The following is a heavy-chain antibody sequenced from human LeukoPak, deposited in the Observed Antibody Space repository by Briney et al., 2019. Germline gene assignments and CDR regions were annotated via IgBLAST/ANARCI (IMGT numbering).Heavy chain of an antibody. CDR1: GGTFSSYA. J-gene: IGHJ4*02. CDR3: ARDAGGYYDSSGYHNYYFDY. Sequence: SVKVSCKASGGTFSSYAISWVRQAPGQGLEWMGGIIPIFGTANYAQKFQGRVTITADESTSTAYMELSSLRSEDTAVYYCARDAGGYYDSSGYHNYYFDYWGQGTLVSVSS. CDR2: IIPIFGTA. D-gene: IGHD3-22*01. V-gene: IGHV1-69*13.